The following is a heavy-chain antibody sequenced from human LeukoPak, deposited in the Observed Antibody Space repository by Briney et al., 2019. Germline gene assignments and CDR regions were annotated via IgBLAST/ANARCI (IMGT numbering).Heavy chain of an antibody. CDR3: ARVGYSGYDYDY. J-gene: IGHJ4*02. CDR2: ISGSGDST. Sequence: GGSLRLSCKASGFTFSSCAMSWVRQAPGKGLEWVSVISGSGDSTYYADSVEGRCTISRDNSKDALYLQMNSLRAEDTAVYYCARVGYSGYDYDYWGQGTLVTVSS. V-gene: IGHV3-23*01. D-gene: IGHD5-12*01. CDR1: GFTFSSCA.